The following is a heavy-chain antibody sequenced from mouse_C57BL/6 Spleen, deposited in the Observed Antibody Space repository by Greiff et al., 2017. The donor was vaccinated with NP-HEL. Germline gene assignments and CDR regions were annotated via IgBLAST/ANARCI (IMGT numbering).Heavy chain of an antibody. J-gene: IGHJ1*03. CDR3: ARNRGSSYWYFDV. CDR1: GYTFTSYW. CDR2: IDPSDSYT. Sequence: QVQLQQSGAELVKPGASVKLSCKASGYTFTSYWMQWVKQRPGQGLEWIGEIDPSDSYTNYNQKFKGKATLTVDTSSSTAYMQLSSLTSEDSAVYYCARNRGSSYWYFDVWGTGTTVTVSS. V-gene: IGHV1-50*01. D-gene: IGHD1-1*01.